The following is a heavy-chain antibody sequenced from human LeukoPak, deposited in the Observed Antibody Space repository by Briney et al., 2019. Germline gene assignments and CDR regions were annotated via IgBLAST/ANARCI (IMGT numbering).Heavy chain of an antibody. CDR3: ANSITGTTEGDWFDP. J-gene: IGHJ5*02. CDR1: GGSISSGDYY. Sequence: SQTLSLTCTVSGGSISSGDYYWSWIRQPPGKGLEWIGYIYYSGSTYYNPSLKSRVTISVDTSKNQFSLKLSSVTAADTAVYYCANSITGTTEGDWFDPWGQGALVTVSS. D-gene: IGHD1-7*01. V-gene: IGHV4-30-4*08. CDR2: IYYSGST.